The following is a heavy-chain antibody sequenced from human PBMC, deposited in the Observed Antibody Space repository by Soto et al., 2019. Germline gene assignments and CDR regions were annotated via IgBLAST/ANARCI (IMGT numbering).Heavy chain of an antibody. J-gene: IGHJ4*02. CDR3: ARRITRTVSALGY. D-gene: IGHD6-19*01. CDR2: ISEDGGNK. Sequence: QVHLVESGGGVVQAGRSLRLSCTASGLTLNSFAIHWVRQAPGKGLEWVSVISEDGGNKYFAESVRGRFLISRDNSKNTVYLQMNSLRLEDTAVYFCARRITRTVSALGYWGQGTLVSVSS. V-gene: IGHV3-30-3*01. CDR1: GLTLNSFA.